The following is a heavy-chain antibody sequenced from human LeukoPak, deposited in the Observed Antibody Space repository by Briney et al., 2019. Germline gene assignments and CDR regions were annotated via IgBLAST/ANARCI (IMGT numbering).Heavy chain of an antibody. CDR2: INHSGST. Sequence: SETLSLTCAVYGGPFSGYYWSWIRQPPGKGLEWIGEINHSGSTNYNPSLKSRVTISVDTSKNQFSLKLSSVTAADTAVYYCARLSGFWSGYYRGFDYWGQGTLVTVSS. V-gene: IGHV4-34*01. J-gene: IGHJ4*02. D-gene: IGHD3-3*01. CDR3: ARLSGFWSGYYRGFDY. CDR1: GGPFSGYY.